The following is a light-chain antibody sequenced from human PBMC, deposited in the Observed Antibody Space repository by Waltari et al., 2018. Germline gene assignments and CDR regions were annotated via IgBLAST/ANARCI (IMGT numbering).Light chain of an antibody. CDR3: QTGGHGTWV. CDR1: SGHSSNA. J-gene: IGLJ3*02. Sequence: QLVLTQSPSASASLGASVKLTCTLSSGHSSNAIAWLQQHPQKGPRYLMKVNSDGSHSKGDEIPDRFSGSSSGAERYLTISSLQSEDEADYYCQTGGHGTWVFGGGTKLTVL. CDR2: VNSDGSH. V-gene: IGLV4-69*02.